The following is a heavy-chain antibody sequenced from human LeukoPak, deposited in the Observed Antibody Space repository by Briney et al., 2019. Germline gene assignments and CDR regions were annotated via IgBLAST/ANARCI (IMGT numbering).Heavy chain of an antibody. CDR2: IIPIFGTA. Sequence: SVKVSCKASGGTFSSYAISWVRQAPGQGLEWMGGIIPIFGTANYAQKFQGRVTITADESTSTAYMELSSLRSEDTAVYYCARAYCSSTSCFSWGDYYYYMDVWGKGTTVTVSS. D-gene: IGHD2-2*01. J-gene: IGHJ6*03. CDR1: GGTFSSYA. CDR3: ARAYCSSTSCFSWGDYYYYMDV. V-gene: IGHV1-69*13.